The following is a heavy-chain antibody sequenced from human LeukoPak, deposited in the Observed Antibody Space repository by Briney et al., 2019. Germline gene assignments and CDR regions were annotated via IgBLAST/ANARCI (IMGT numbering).Heavy chain of an antibody. CDR1: GYSISSGYY. CDR3: ARDLADYYDSSGYSDYFDY. CDR2: IYHSGST. D-gene: IGHD3-22*01. Sequence: PSETLSLTCTVSGYSISSGYYWGWIRQPPGKGLEWIGSIYHSGSTYYNPSLKSRVTISVDTSKNQFSLKLSSVTAADTAVYYCARDLADYYDSSGYSDYFDYWGQGTLVTVSS. J-gene: IGHJ4*02. V-gene: IGHV4-38-2*02.